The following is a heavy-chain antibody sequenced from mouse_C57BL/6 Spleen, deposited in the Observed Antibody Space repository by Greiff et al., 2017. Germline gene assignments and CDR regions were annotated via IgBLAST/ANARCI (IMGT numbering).Heavy chain of an antibody. J-gene: IGHJ1*03. V-gene: IGHV5-17*01. CDR1: GFTFSDYG. CDR2: ISSGSSTI. Sequence: EVKLVESGGGLVKPGGSLKLSCAASGFTFSDYGMHWVRQAPEKGLEWVAYISSGSSTIYYADTVKGRFTISRDNAKNTLFLQMTSLRSEDTAMYYCARPDYGNYGYWYFDVWGTGTTVTVSS. D-gene: IGHD2-1*01. CDR3: ARPDYGNYGYWYFDV.